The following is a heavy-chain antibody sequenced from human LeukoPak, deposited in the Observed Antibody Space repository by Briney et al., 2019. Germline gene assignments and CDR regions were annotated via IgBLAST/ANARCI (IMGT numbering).Heavy chain of an antibody. CDR3: ATSDTVSTYNWFDP. CDR2: IRYSGST. D-gene: IGHD5/OR15-5a*01. V-gene: IGHV4-39*01. Sequence: SETLSLTCNVSGGSISSNTYFWGWIRRPPGKGLEWIGSIRYSGSTYYNPSLKSRVTISVDTSKNQFSLNLSSLTAADTVVYYCATSDTVSTYNWFDPWGQGTLVTVSS. CDR1: GGSISSNTYF. J-gene: IGHJ5*02.